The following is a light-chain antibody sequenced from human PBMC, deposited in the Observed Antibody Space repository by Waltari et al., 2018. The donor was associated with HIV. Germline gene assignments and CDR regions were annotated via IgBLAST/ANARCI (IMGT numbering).Light chain of an antibody. CDR2: EDT. J-gene: IGLJ2*01. V-gene: IGLV3-1*01. Sequence: SYDLTQPPSVSVSPGQTASIICSGDKLGNRYACWYQQKPGQSPVLVMYEDTKRPSGLPDRFSGSNSGNTATLTISGAQAMDEADYYCQACDSSTVVFGGGTKLTVL. CDR3: QACDSSTVV. CDR1: KLGNRY.